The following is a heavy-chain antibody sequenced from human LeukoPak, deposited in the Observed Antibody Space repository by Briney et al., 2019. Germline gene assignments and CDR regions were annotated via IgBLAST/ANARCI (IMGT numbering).Heavy chain of an antibody. CDR2: FDPEDGET. CDR1: GYTLTELS. V-gene: IGHV1-24*01. Sequence: ASVKVSCKVSGYTLTELSLHWVRQAPGKGLEWIGRFDPEDGETIYARKFQGRVTMTEDTSTDTAYMELSRLRSEDTAVYFCAVSLTTGGYYGMDVWGQGTTVTVSS. J-gene: IGHJ6*02. D-gene: IGHD1-1*01. CDR3: AVSLTTGGYYGMDV.